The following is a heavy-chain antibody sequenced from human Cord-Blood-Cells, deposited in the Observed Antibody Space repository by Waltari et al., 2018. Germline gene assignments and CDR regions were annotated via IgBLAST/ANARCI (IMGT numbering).Heavy chain of an antibody. CDR1: GGTFSSYA. CDR3: ARCSWIQLPNWFDP. D-gene: IGHD5-18*01. CDR2: IIPILGIA. Sequence: QVQLVQSGAEVKKPGSSVKVSCKASGGTFSSYAISWVRQAPGQGLEWMGRIIPILGIANYAQKFQGRVTITADKSTSTAYMELSSLRSEDTAVYYCARCSWIQLPNWFDPWGQGTLVTVSS. V-gene: IGHV1-69*09. J-gene: IGHJ5*02.